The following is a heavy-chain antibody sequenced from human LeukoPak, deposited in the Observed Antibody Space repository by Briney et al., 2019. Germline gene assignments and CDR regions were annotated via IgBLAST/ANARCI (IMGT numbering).Heavy chain of an antibody. Sequence: HPGRSLRLSCAASRFTFSSYAMHWVRRAPGKGLEWVAVISYDGSNKYYADSVKGRFPISRDNSKNTLYLQMNSLRAEDTAVYYCARDLDSGYGFGFDYWGQGTLVTVSS. D-gene: IGHD5-12*01. CDR1: RFTFSSYA. J-gene: IGHJ4*02. V-gene: IGHV3-30-3*01. CDR3: ARDLDSGYGFGFDY. CDR2: ISYDGSNK.